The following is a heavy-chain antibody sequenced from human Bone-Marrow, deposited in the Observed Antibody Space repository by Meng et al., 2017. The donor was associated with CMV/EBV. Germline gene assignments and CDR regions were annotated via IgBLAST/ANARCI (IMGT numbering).Heavy chain of an antibody. V-gene: IGHV1-8*02. CDR1: GYTFTSYD. D-gene: IGHD6-19*01. J-gene: IGHJ4*02. CDR2: MNPNSGNT. Sequence: VQLVQSGAEVKRPGASVKVPCKASGYTFTSYDINSVRQAAGQGLEWMGWMNPNSGNTDDAQKFQGRVTMTRNISKSTAYMDLSSLRSEDTAVYYCATGVADFEYWGQGTLVTVSS. CDR3: ATGVADFEY.